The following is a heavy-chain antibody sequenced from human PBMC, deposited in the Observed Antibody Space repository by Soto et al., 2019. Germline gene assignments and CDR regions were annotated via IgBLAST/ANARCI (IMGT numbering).Heavy chain of an antibody. D-gene: IGHD6-13*01. CDR1: GFTVSSNY. CDR2: IYSGGST. CDR3: ARAQGIAAAGTDYYGMDV. V-gene: IGHV3-53*01. J-gene: IGHJ6*02. Sequence: GGSLRLSCAASGFTVSSNYMSWVRQAAGKGLEWVSVIYSGGSTYYADSVKGRFTISRDNSKNTLYLQMNSLRAEDTAVYYCARAQGIAAAGTDYYGMDVWGQGTTVTVSS.